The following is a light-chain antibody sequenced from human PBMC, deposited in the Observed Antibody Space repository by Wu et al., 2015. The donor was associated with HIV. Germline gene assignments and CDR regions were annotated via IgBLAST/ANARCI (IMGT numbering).Light chain of an antibody. Sequence: EIVMTQSPATLSVSPGERAALSCRASQSVSNNLAWYQQKPGQAPRLLIYDASTRATGIPARFSGSGSATEFTLTISSIQSEDFAVYYCQQYNNVGXTFGQGTKVEIK. V-gene: IGKV3-15*01. CDR2: DAS. J-gene: IGKJ1*01. CDR1: QSVSNN. CDR3: QQYNNVGXT.